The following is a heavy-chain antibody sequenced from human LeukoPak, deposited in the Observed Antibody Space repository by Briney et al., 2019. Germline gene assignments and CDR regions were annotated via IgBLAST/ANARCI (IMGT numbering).Heavy chain of an antibody. D-gene: IGHD1-14*01. CDR3: VKDNPLDY. V-gene: IGHV3-30*02. Sequence: GGSLRLSCASSGFPLSSYAMSWVRQVPGKGLEWVAFIRYDGNNKLYADSMKGRFTISRDNSKNTLYLHINSLRAEDTAVYYCVKDNPLDYWGQGTLVIVSS. CDR1: GFPLSSYA. J-gene: IGHJ4*02. CDR2: IRYDGNNK.